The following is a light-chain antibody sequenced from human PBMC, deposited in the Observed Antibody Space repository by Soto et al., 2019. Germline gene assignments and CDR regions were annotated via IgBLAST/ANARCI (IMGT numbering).Light chain of an antibody. J-gene: IGKJ3*01. CDR3: QPYNNCRPIT. CDR1: QSVSSN. Sequence: EIVMTQSPATLSVSPGERATLSCRASQSVSSNLAWYQKKPGQGPRLLIYGASTTSAGNPARFGGSGSGTEFTLTISGLQAEDFAVYYCQPYNNCRPITFGPGSEVDGK. CDR2: GAS. V-gene: IGKV3-15*01.